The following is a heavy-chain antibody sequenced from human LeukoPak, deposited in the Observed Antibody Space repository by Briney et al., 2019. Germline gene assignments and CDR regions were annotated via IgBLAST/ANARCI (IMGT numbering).Heavy chain of an antibody. CDR1: GFTVSANY. J-gene: IGHJ4*02. V-gene: IGHV3-53*01. D-gene: IGHD3-10*01. CDR3: ASGSGVYMFFDC. CDR2: MYRDGTT. Sequence: GGSLRLSCAASGFTVSANYMSWVCQAPGKGLEWVSVMYRDGTTYYTESVKGRFTLSRDYSRSTLYLQMNSLRAEDTAVYYCASGSGVYMFFDCWGQGTLVTVSS.